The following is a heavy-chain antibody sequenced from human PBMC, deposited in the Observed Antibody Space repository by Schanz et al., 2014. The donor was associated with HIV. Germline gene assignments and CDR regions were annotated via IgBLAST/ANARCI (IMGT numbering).Heavy chain of an antibody. D-gene: IGHD6-19*01. Sequence: EVQLMESGGGLVQPGRSLRLSCAASGFSLEDYAMHWVRQAPGKGLEWVSSISSSDTLLYYADSVKGRFTISRDNANNSLSLQMKSLRAEDTAVYFCARGSWYSGGWYDYNYYDVDVWGQGTTVIVSS. CDR1: GFSLEDYA. V-gene: IGHV3-48*03. CDR3: ARGSWYSGGWYDYNYYDVDV. CDR2: ISSSDTL. J-gene: IGHJ6*02.